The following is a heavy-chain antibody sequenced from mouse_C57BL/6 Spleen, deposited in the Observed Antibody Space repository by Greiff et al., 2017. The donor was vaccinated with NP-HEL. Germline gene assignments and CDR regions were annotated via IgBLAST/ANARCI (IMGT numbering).Heavy chain of an antibody. Sequence: VQLQQPGAELVKPGASVKLSCKASGYTFTSYWMHWVKQRPGQGLEWIGMIHPNSGSTNYNEKFKSKATLTVDKSSSTAYMQISSLTSEDSAVYYCARYYVSSYFFDYWGQGTTLTVSS. CDR1: GYTFTSYW. J-gene: IGHJ2*01. D-gene: IGHD1-1*01. CDR3: ARYYVSSYFFDY. CDR2: IHPNSGST. V-gene: IGHV1-64*01.